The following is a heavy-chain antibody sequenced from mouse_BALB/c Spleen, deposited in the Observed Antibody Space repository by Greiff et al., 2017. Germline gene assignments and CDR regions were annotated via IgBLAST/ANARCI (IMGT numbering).Heavy chain of an antibody. V-gene: IGHV5-6-3*01. CDR3: ARDKVRRVDY. CDR1: GFTFSSYG. Sequence: EVQGVESGGGLVQPGGSLKLSCAASGFTFSSYGMSWVRQTPDKRLELVATINSNGGSTYYPDSVKGRFTISRDNAKNTLYLQMSSLKSEDTAMYYCARDKVRRVDYWGQGTTLTVSS. D-gene: IGHD2-14*01. CDR2: INSNGGST. J-gene: IGHJ2*01.